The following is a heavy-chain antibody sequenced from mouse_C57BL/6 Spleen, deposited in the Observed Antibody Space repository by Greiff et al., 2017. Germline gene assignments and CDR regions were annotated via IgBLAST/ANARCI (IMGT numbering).Heavy chain of an antibody. CDR2: IDPETGGT. V-gene: IGHV1-15*01. CDR1: GYTFTDYE. Sequence: VQLQQSGAELVRPGASVTLSCKASGYTFTDYEMHWVKQTPVHGLEWIGAIDPETGGTAYNQKFKGKAILTADKSSSTAYMELRSLTSEDSAVYYCTRSRSNYPDYWGQGTTLTVSS. CDR3: TRSRSNYPDY. J-gene: IGHJ2*01. D-gene: IGHD5-1*01.